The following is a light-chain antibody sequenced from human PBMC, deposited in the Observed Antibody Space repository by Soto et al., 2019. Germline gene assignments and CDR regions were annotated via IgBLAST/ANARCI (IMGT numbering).Light chain of an antibody. CDR2: KAS. J-gene: IGKJ2*01. V-gene: IGKV1-5*03. CDR3: QQYKSYPYT. CDR1: QSISSW. Sequence: DIQMTQSPSTLSASVGDRVTITCRASQSISSWLAWYQQKPGKAPKILIYKASSLESGVPSRFSGSGSGTEFTLTSSSLQPDDFATYYCQQYKSYPYTFGQGTKLEIK.